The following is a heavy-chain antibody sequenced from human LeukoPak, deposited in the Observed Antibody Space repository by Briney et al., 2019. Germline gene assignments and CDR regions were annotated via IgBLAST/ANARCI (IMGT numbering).Heavy chain of an antibody. J-gene: IGHJ4*02. V-gene: IGHV3-23*01. CDR1: GFTFSSYA. Sequence: GGSXRLSCAASGFTFSSYAMTWVRQAPGEGLEWVSAISGSGGSTYYADSVKGRFTISRDNSKNTLYLQMNSLRAEDTAVYYCAKDGSGYYWGDVLNWGQGTLVTVSS. CDR3: AKDGSGYYWGDVLN. D-gene: IGHD3-22*01. CDR2: ISGSGGST.